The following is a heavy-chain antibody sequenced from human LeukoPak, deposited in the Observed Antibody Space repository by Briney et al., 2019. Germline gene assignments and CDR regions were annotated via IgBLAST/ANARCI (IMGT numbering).Heavy chain of an antibody. CDR3: AREIRETVVTRHYYYGIDV. CDR1: GFTFSTYD. CDR2: IGTGDDT. Sequence: GGSLRLSCAASGFTFSTYDMHWVRKVTGKGLEWVSAIGTGDDTYYLGSVKGRFTISRENAKNVLYLQMSSLRAEDTAVYYCAREIRETVVTRHYYYGIDVWGQGTTVTVSS. D-gene: IGHD2-15*01. J-gene: IGHJ6*02. V-gene: IGHV3-13*01.